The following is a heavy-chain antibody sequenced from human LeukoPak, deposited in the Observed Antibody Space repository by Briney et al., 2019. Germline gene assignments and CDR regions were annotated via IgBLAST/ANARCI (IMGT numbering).Heavy chain of an antibody. CDR2: IIPIFGTA. J-gene: IGHJ4*02. CDR1: GGTFSSYA. Sequence: ASVKVSCKASGGTFSSYAISWVRQAPGQGLEWMGGIIPIFGTANYAQKFQGRVTITADKSTSTAYMELSSLRSEDTAVYYCAREYVGGRVDYWGQGTLVTVSS. D-gene: IGHD3-10*02. V-gene: IGHV1-69*06. CDR3: AREYVGGRVDY.